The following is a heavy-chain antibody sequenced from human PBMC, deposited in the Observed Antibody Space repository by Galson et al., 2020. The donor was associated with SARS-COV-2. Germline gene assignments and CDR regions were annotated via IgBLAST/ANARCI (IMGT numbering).Heavy chain of an antibody. Sequence: GGSLRLSCAASGFTFSGSAMHWVRQASGKGLEWVGRIRSKANSYATAYAASVKGRFTISRDDSKNTAYLQMNSLKTEDTAVYYCTGHYDILTGYRYYYYGMDVWGQGTTVTVSS. J-gene: IGHJ6*02. V-gene: IGHV3-73*01. CDR3: TGHYDILTGYRYYYYGMDV. D-gene: IGHD3-9*01. CDR2: IRSKANSYAT. CDR1: GFTFSGSA.